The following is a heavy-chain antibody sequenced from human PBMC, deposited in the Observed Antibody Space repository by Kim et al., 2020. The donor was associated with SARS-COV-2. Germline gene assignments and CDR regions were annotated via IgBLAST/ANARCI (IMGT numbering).Heavy chain of an antibody. D-gene: IGHD3-22*01. CDR2: ISWDGGST. V-gene: IGHV3-43D*03. CDR3: AKDEGPGGYDSSGYYYLPSDY. Sequence: GGSLRLSCAASGFTFDDYAMHWVRQAPGKGLEWVSLISWDGGSTYYADSVKGRFTISRDNSKNSLYLQMNSLRAEDTALYYCAKDEGPGGYDSSGYYYLPSDYWGQGTLVTVSS. J-gene: IGHJ4*02. CDR1: GFTFDDYA.